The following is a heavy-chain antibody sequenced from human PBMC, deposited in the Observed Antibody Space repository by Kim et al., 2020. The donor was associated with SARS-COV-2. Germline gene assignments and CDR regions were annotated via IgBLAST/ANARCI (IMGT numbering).Heavy chain of an antibody. CDR3: TSKYYYDSSGYYYADW. Sequence: SETLSLTCTVSGHPITSGYFWGWIRQSPGKGLEWLGSIYQSGTTYYNPYLKSRVAISIDTSKSQFSLRLNSVTAADTAVYYCTSKYYYDSSGYYYADWWGQGTLVTVSS. D-gene: IGHD3-22*01. CDR2: IYQSGTT. J-gene: IGHJ4*02. V-gene: IGHV4-38-2*02. CDR1: GHPITSGYF.